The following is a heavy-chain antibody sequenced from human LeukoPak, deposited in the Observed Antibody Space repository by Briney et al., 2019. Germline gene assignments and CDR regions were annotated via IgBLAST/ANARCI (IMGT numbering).Heavy chain of an antibody. J-gene: IGHJ4*02. Sequence: PGGSLRLSCAASGFSFSDYYMSWIRQASGKGLEWVSYISSSGSYTNYADSVKGRFTISRDNAKNSLYLQMNSLRAEDTAVYYCASVRGYTGMVDYWGQGTLVTVSS. V-gene: IGHV3-11*03. CDR1: GFSFSDYY. D-gene: IGHD5-18*01. CDR2: ISSSGSYT. CDR3: ASVRGYTGMVDY.